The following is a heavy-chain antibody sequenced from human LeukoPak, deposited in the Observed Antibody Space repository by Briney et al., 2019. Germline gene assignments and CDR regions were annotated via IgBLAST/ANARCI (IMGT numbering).Heavy chain of an antibody. CDR3: ARGETGSSGYDWVY. CDR2: TSSESAYI. V-gene: IGHV3-21*01. CDR1: GFTFSSYS. Sequence: GGSLRLSCVGSGFTFSSYSMNWVRQAPGKGLEWVSSTSSESAYILYADLVKGRFTTSRDNAKNSLYLHLDSLRAEDTAVYYCARGETGSSGYDWVYWGQGTPVTVSS. J-gene: IGHJ4*02. D-gene: IGHD5-12*01.